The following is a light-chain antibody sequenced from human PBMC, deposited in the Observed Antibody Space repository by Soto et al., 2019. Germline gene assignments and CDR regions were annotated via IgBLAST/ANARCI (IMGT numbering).Light chain of an antibody. J-gene: IGKJ1*01. CDR2: LAS. Sequence: DLQMTQSPSSLSASVGDRVTITCRASQSISNYLNWYQHKPGKAPKLLIYLASSLSSGVPSRFSGSGSGTDFTLTISSLQPEDFATYYCQQTYKTPLTFGQGTKVEVK. CDR3: QQTYKTPLT. V-gene: IGKV1-39*01. CDR1: QSISNY.